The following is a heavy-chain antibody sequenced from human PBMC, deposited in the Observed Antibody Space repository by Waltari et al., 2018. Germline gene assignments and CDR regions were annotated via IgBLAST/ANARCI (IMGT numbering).Heavy chain of an antibody. CDR3: ARGRGYGSDHDAFDI. CDR2: IIPIFGTA. D-gene: IGHD5-18*01. Sequence: QVQLVQSGAEVKKPGSSVKVSCKASGGPFRSYAIRWVRQAPGQGLEWMGGIIPIFGTANYAQKFQGRVTITTDESTSTAYMELSSLRSEDTAVYYCARGRGYGSDHDAFDIWGQGTMVTVSS. V-gene: IGHV1-69*05. CDR1: GGPFRSYA. J-gene: IGHJ3*02.